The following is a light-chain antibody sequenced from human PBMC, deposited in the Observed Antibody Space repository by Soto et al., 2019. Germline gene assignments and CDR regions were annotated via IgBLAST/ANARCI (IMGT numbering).Light chain of an antibody. CDR3: QQSYNSPQT. J-gene: IGKJ4*01. CDR1: QIIITY. V-gene: IGKV1-39*01. CDR2: AAS. Sequence: DIQMTQSPSSLSASVGDGVTITCRASQIIITYLNWYQLKPGKPPRLLIYAASSLQSGVPSRFSGSGSGTDFTLTISSLQPEDFATYSCQQSYNSPQTFGRGTKVEIK.